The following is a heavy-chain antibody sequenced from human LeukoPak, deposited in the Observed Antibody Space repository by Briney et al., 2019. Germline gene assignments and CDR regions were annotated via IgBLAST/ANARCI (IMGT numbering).Heavy chain of an antibody. D-gene: IGHD3-10*02. V-gene: IGHV3-48*03. CDR2: ISRSGSTI. Sequence: PGGSLRLSCAASGFTFNNYEMSWVRQAPGRGLEWVSYISRSGSTICYADSVKGRFTISRDNAKNSLYLQMNSLRAEDTAVYYCAELGITMIGGVWGKGTTVTISS. CDR1: GFTFNNYE. CDR3: AELGITMIGGV. J-gene: IGHJ6*04.